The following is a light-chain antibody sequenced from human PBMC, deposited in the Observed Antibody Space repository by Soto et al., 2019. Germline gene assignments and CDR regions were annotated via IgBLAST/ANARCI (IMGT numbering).Light chain of an antibody. V-gene: IGLV2-14*01. Sequence: QSALTQPASVSGSPGQSITISCTGTNSDVVGYNYVSWYQQHPGKAPKLMIYDVSNRPSGVSNRFSGSKSGNTASLTNSGLQAEDEADYYCSSYTSSSTLGVVFGGGTKLTVL. CDR2: DVS. CDR1: NSDVVGYNY. J-gene: IGLJ2*01. CDR3: SSYTSSSTLGVV.